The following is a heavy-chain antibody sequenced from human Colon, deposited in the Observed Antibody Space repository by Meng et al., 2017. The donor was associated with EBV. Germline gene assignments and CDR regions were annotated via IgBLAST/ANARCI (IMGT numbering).Heavy chain of an antibody. D-gene: IGHD3-10*01. CDR3: ARGSYYTWAT. CDR1: GGSIISNAHW. Sequence: QVQPQESAPGLVKLSETLSLTCEVSGGSIISNAHWWSWVRQPPGKGPEWIGEIHHSGTTNYNPSFKSRVTMSIDTWKNRFSLDLTSVTAADTAVYYCARGSYYTWATWGQGTLVTVSS. J-gene: IGHJ5*02. V-gene: IGHV4/OR15-8*02. CDR2: IHHSGTT.